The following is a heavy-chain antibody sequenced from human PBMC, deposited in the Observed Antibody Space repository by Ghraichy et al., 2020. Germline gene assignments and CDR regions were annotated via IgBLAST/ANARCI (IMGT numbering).Heavy chain of an antibody. Sequence: SETLSLTCSVSGGSISGYYWTWIRQPPGKGLEYIGYIYYSGSTNYNPSLKSRVTISVDTSKNQFSLKLSSVTAADTAVYYCARGLNSGHYYYYYYMDVWGKGTTVTVSS. V-gene: IGHV4-59*01. CDR3: ARGLNSGHYYYYYYMDV. D-gene: IGHD1-26*01. J-gene: IGHJ6*03. CDR1: GGSISGYY. CDR2: IYYSGST.